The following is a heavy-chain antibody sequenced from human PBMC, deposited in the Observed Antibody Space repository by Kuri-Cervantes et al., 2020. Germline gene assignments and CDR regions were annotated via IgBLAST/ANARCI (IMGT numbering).Heavy chain of an antibody. CDR2: ISRNGGST. CDR3: ARLYCTNGVCFYYFDY. D-gene: IGHD2-8*01. CDR1: GRSFSGYY. Sequence: ETLSLTCAVYGRSFSGYYWSWVRQAPGKGMEWVSGISRNGGSTGYADSVKGRFTISRDNAKNSLYLQMNSLRAEDTALYHCARLYCTNGVCFYYFDYWGQGTLVTVSS. V-gene: IGHV3-20*01. J-gene: IGHJ4*02.